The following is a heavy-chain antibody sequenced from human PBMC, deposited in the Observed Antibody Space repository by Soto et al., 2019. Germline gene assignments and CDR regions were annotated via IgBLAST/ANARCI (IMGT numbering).Heavy chain of an antibody. CDR1: GGSISSGKYY. D-gene: IGHD3-16*01. V-gene: IGHV4-30-4*01. CDR2: IYFNGDT. CDR3: ARRYVGGSYPNGFDP. J-gene: IGHJ5*02. Sequence: PSETLSLTCTVSGGSISSGKYYWTWIRQAPGKALEWIGYIYFNGDTYYNPSLKSRLMISRDTSKNQFSLSLKSVTVADTAVYFCARRYVGGSYPNGFDPWGQGNLVTFSS.